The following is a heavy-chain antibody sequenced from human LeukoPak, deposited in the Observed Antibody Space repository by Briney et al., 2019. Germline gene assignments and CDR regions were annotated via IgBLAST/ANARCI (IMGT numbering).Heavy chain of an antibody. CDR2: IYYSGST. CDR1: GGSISNGGYY. CDR3: ARDSVDTTLAHYFDY. J-gene: IGHJ4*02. V-gene: IGHV4-30-4*01. Sequence: SQTLSLTCTVYGGSISNGGYYWSWIRQPPGKGLEWIGYIYYSGSTYYNPSLKSRVTISVDTPKNQFSLKLSSVTAADTAVYYCARDSVDTTLAHYFDYWGQGSLVTVSS. D-gene: IGHD5-18*01.